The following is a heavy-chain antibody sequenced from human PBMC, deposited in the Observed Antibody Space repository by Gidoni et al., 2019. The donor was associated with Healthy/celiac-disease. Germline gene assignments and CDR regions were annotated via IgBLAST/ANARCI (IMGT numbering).Heavy chain of an antibody. CDR3: ARARIRSSIAARLPSVHTRNWFDP. V-gene: IGHV4-39*01. D-gene: IGHD6-6*01. CDR2: IYYSGST. Sequence: QLQLPESGPGLVKPSETLSLTCTVSGVSISSSSYSWGWIRQPPGKGLEWIGSIYYSGSTYYNPSLKSRVTISVDTSKNQFSLKLSSVTAADTAVYYCARARIRSSIAARLPSVHTRNWFDPWGQGTLVTVSS. J-gene: IGHJ5*02. CDR1: GVSISSSSYS.